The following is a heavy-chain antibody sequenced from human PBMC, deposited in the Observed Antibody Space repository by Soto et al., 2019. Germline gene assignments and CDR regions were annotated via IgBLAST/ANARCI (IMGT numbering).Heavy chain of an antibody. Sequence: QVQLVQSGAEVKKPGASVKVSCQTSGYTYSFHPLHWVRQAPGQGLEWMGWINTANGDTKYSQKFRGRVANTRDPYARAGSMELSRLTSGDTAFYFCARDEGGWNPIIGGYVKFILDYWGQGSVVTVAS. D-gene: IGHD1-1*01. CDR1: GYTYSFHP. V-gene: IGHV1-3*04. CDR2: INTANGDT. CDR3: ARDEGGWNPIIGGYVKFILDY. J-gene: IGHJ4*02.